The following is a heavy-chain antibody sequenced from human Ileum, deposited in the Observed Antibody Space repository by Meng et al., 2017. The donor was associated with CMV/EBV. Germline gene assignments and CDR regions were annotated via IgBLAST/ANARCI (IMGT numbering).Heavy chain of an antibody. CDR3: ARGESRGYYYFDY. V-gene: IGHV4-4*07. CDR1: GDSISNCF. CDR2: ISPSGNI. Sequence: VHLQESGPGLVRPSETLSLTCTVSGDSISNCFWSWIRHPAGKKLEWIGRISPSGNINYIPSLKGRVTMSLDTSNNQIFLNLTSVTAADTALYYCARGESRGYYYFDYWGQGILVTVSS. J-gene: IGHJ4*02. D-gene: IGHD3-22*01.